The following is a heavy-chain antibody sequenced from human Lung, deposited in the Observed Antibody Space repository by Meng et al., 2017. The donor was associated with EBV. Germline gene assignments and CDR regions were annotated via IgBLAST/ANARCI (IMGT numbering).Heavy chain of an antibody. Sequence: QVLLQEGGAGLLKPSENLSLPCAVYGGSCSGSFSGYYWSWIRQAPGKGLEWIGENNDNGSTDYNPSLKNRLTVSVDRSKSQFSLELSSVTAADTAVYYCARSTFDYWGQGTLVTVSS. CDR3: ARSTFDY. CDR1: GGSCSGSFSGYY. D-gene: IGHD1-26*01. CDR2: NNDNGST. V-gene: IGHV4-34*01. J-gene: IGHJ4*02.